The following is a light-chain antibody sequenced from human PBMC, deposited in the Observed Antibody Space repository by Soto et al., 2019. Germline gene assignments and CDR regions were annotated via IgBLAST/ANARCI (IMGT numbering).Light chain of an antibody. CDR1: QGISSY. CDR3: QQYYSYSLT. CDR2: AAS. Sequence: AIRMTQSPSSFSASTGDRVTITCRASQGISSYLAWCQQKPGKAPKLLIYAASTLQSGVPSRFSGSGSGTDFTLTISCLQSEDFATYYCQQYYSYSLTFGQGTKVEIK. V-gene: IGKV1-8*01. J-gene: IGKJ1*01.